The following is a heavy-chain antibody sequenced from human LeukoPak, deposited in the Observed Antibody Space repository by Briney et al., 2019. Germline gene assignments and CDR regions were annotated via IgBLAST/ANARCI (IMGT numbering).Heavy chain of an antibody. D-gene: IGHD2-2*01. CDR3: ARGGSRVFDF. J-gene: IGHJ4*02. V-gene: IGHV4-4*09. CDR2: IYSSGST. CDR1: GGSISSYF. Sequence: SETLSLTCTVSGGSISSYFWRWIRQPPGKELEWIGYIYSSGSTSYNPSPKSRVTISVDTSKNQFSLKLTSVTAADTAVYYCARGGSRVFDFWGQGTLVTVSS.